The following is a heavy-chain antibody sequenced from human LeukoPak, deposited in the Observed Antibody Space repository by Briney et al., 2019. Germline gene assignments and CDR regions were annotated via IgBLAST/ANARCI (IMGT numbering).Heavy chain of an antibody. CDR1: GFTFSNYG. Sequence: HAGGSLRLSCAASGFTFSNYGMHWVRQAPGKGLEWVAVIWHDGSNKYYADSVKGRFTISRDNSKNTLYLQMNSLRAEDTAVYYCSGNFDFWGQGTLVTVSS. V-gene: IGHV3-33*01. CDR3: SGNFDF. CDR2: IWHDGSNK. J-gene: IGHJ4*02.